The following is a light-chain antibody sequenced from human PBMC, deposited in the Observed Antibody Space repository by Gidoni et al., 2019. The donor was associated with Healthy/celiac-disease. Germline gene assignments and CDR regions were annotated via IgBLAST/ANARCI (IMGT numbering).Light chain of an antibody. V-gene: IGKV1-39*01. CDR3: QQSYSTPRT. J-gene: IGKJ2*01. Sequence: DIQLTQSPSSLSASVGDRVTITCRASQSISSYLNWYQQKPGKAPKLLIYAASSLQSGVPSRFSGSGSGTDFTLTISSLQPEDFATYHCQQSYSTPRTFGQGTKLEIK. CDR1: QSISSY. CDR2: AAS.